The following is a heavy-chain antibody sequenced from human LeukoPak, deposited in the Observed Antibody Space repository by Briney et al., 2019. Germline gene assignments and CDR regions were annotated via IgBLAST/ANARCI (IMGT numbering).Heavy chain of an antibody. CDR3: ARHGRSGWFDY. V-gene: IGHV4-59*08. CDR1: GGSISSYY. CDR2: IYYSGST. Sequence: SETLSLTCTVSGGSISSYYWSWNRQPQGKGLEWIGYIYYSGSTNYNPSLKSRVTISVDTSKNQFSLKLSSVTAADTAVYYCARHGRSGWFDYWGQGALFTVSS. J-gene: IGHJ4*02. D-gene: IGHD6-19*01.